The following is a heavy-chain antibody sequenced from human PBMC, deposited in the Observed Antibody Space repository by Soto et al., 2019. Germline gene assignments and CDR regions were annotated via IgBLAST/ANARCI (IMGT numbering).Heavy chain of an antibody. Sequence: QVQLQESSPGLVKPSQTLSLTCTVSGGSMSNGYYYWSWVRQNPGKGLEWIGHIYHSGRTYYHPSLKIRDGISVDTSKNQSSLNLNSVTAADTAVYYCARWVEVSLDYFDSWGQGTPVTVSS. V-gene: IGHV4-31*03. CDR3: ARWVEVSLDYFDS. CDR1: GGSMSNGYYY. CDR2: IYHSGRT. J-gene: IGHJ4*02. D-gene: IGHD1-20*01.